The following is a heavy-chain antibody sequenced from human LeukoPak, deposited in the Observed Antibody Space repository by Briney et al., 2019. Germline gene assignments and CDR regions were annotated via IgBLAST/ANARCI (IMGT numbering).Heavy chain of an antibody. V-gene: IGHV4-34*01. Sequence: KPSETLSLTCAVYGGSFSGYYWSWIRQPPGKGLEWIGEINHSGSTNYNPSLKSRVTISVDTSKNQFSLKLSSVTAADTAVYYCARGALLYTARDLDYWGQGTLVTVSS. CDR1: GGSFSGYY. CDR2: INHSGST. D-gene: IGHD5-18*01. CDR3: ARGALLYTARDLDY. J-gene: IGHJ4*02.